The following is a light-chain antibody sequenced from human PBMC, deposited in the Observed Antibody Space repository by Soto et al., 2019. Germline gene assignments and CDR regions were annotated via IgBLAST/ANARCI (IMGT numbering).Light chain of an antibody. CDR1: SSNIGNNF. CDR2: RSV. CDR3: AAWDDSLSGVV. J-gene: IGLJ2*01. V-gene: IGLV1-47*01. Sequence: QTVVTQPPSASGTPGQRVTISCSGSSSNIGNNFAYLYQQLPGTAPKLLIYRSVQRPSGVPDRFSGSKSGSSASLAISGLRSEDEADYYCAAWDDSLSGVVFGGGTKLTVL.